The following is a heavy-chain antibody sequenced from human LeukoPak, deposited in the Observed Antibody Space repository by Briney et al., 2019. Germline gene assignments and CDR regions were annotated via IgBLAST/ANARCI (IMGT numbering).Heavy chain of an antibody. D-gene: IGHD1-26*01. J-gene: IGHJ4*02. CDR1: GFTFSGYW. V-gene: IGHV3-74*01. CDR3: ARDGPGATQDY. CDR2: ISSDGRNT. Sequence: GGSLRLSCAASGFTFSGYWMHWVRQAPGKGLVWVSRISSDGRNTDYADSVKGRFTISRDGAKNTLFLQMNSLRAEDTAVYYCARDGPGATQDYWGQGTLVTVSS.